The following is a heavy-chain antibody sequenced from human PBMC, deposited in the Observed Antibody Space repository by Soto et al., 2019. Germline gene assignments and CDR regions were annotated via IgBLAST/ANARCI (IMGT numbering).Heavy chain of an antibody. Sequence: EVQLVESGGNLVQPGGSLRLSCAASGLTFSAFWMSWVRRAPGRGLEWVANIKEDGSETYYVDSVEGRFTISRDNAKKALYPQMNSLRAEDTALYYCARGGSHSSDSWGQGALVTVSS. D-gene: IGHD1-26*01. CDR2: IKEDGSET. CDR1: GLTFSAFW. CDR3: ARGGSHSSDS. J-gene: IGHJ4*02. V-gene: IGHV3-7*05.